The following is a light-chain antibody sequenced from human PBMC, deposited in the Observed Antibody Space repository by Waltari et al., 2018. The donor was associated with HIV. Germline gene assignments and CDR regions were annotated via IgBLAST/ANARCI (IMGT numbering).Light chain of an antibody. V-gene: IGLV1-44*01. CDR1: SSNVGRAT. CDR2: NNN. CDR3: ASLDGSLNGWV. J-gene: IGLJ3*02. Sequence: QSVLTQPPSASGTPVQRVTITCSGGSSNVGRATVNWYQHLPVTAPKLLIYNNNRRPSGVPDRFSGSKSGTSASLAISGLQSEDESDYYCASLDGSLNGWVFGGGTKLTVL.